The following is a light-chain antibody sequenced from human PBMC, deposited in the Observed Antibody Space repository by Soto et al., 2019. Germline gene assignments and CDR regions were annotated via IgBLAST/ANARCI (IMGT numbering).Light chain of an antibody. CDR2: AAS. V-gene: IGKV3-15*01. Sequence: EIVMTQSPATLSVSPGERATLSCRASQSVSSDLAWYQQKPGQTPSLLIYAASTRATGIPARFSGSGSGTEFTLKISRVEAEDVGVYYCMQGVQTPFTFGPGTKVDIK. CDR1: QSVSSD. J-gene: IGKJ3*01. CDR3: MQGVQTPFT.